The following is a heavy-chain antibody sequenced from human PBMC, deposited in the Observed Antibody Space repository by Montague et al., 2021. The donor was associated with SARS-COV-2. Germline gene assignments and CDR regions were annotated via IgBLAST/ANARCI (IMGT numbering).Heavy chain of an antibody. V-gene: IGHV4-34*01. CDR2: IHHGGST. CDR1: GGSFSTYS. D-gene: IGHD3-10*01. J-gene: IGHJ6*03. Sequence: SETLSLTCAVHGGSFSTYSWNWIRQPPGKGLEWIGEIHHGGSTYYNPSLKSRVTISADTSKNQFSLKLTSVAAADTAVYYCARLGDGVVPSPILGVGPYYSYYYVDVWGKGTTVTVSS. CDR3: ARLGDGVVPSPILGVGPYYSYYYVDV.